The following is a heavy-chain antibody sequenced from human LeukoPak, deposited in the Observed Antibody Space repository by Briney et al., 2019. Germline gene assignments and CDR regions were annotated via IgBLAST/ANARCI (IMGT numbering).Heavy chain of an antibody. D-gene: IGHD1-26*01. V-gene: IGHV4-34*01. CDR2: INHSGST. J-gene: IGHJ6*03. Sequence: SETLSLTCAVYGGSFSGYYWSWIRQPPGKGLEWIGEINHSGSTNYNPSLKSRVTISVDTSKNQFSLKLSSVTAADTAVYYCARTRSPRHSYYYYMDVWGKGTTVTVSS. CDR1: GGSFSGYY. CDR3: ARTRSPRHSYYYYMDV.